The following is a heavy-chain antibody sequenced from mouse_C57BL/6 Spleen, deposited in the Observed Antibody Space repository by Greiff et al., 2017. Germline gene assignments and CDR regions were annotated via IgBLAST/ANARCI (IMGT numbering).Heavy chain of an antibody. CDR3: ARADDSDYYAMDY. D-gene: IGHD2-4*01. CDR2: IDPEDGDT. V-gene: IGHV14-2*01. J-gene: IGHJ4*01. CDR1: GFNIKDYY. Sequence: VQLQQSGAELVKPGASVKLSCTASGFNIKDYYMPWVKQRTEQGLEWIGRIDPEDGDTKYAPKFQGKATITADTSSNTAYLQLRRLTSEDTAVYYCARADDSDYYAMDYWGQRTSGTVSS.